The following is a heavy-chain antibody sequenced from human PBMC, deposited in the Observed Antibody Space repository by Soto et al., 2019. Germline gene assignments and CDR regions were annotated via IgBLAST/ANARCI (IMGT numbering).Heavy chain of an antibody. J-gene: IGHJ4*02. CDR1: GDTFTTYD. V-gene: IGHV1-8*01. D-gene: IGHD3-10*01. Sequence: QVQLVQSGAEVRKPGASVKVSCKASGDTFTTYDINWVRQATGHGLEWMGWINPNSGNIGYAQRFQGRVTMIRDPAIRTAYMEVSSLRSDDTAVYYCARGRASGSYYLLDYWGQGTLVTVSS. CDR2: INPNSGNI. CDR3: ARGRASGSYYLLDY.